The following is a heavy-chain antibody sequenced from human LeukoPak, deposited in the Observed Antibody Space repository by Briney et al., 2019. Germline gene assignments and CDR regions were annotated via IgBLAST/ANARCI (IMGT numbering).Heavy chain of an antibody. V-gene: IGHV1-18*01. CDR2: ISAYNGNT. Sequence: ASVKVSCKASGYTFTSYGISWVRQAPGQGLEWMGWISAYNGNTNYAQKLQGRVTMTTDTSTSTVYMELRSLRSDDTAVYYCARNSGSYDAFDIWGQGTMVTVSS. CDR1: GYTFTSYG. D-gene: IGHD1-26*01. J-gene: IGHJ3*02. CDR3: ARNSGSYDAFDI.